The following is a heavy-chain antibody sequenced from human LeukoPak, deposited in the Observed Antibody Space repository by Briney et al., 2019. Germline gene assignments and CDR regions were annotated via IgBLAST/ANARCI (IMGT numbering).Heavy chain of an antibody. CDR3: ASFYGSGFSFDY. V-gene: IGHV4-38-2*02. Sequence: SETLSLTCTVSGYSISSGYYWGWIRQPPGKGLEWIGNIYHSGSTYYNPSLKSRVTISVDTSKNQFSLKLSSVTAADTAVYYCASFYGSGFSFDYWGQGTLVTVSS. CDR1: GYSISSGYY. J-gene: IGHJ4*02. D-gene: IGHD3-10*01. CDR2: IYHSGST.